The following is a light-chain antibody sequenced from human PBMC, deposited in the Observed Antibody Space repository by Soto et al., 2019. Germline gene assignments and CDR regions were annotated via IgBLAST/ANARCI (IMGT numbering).Light chain of an antibody. V-gene: IGKV3-11*01. Sequence: EIVLTQPPATLSLSPGERATLSCRASQSVSSYLAWYQQKPGQAPRLLIYDASNRATGIPARFSGSGSGTDFTLTISSLQPDDFATYYCQQYNSYSPLTFGGGTKVDIK. CDR1: QSVSSY. CDR2: DAS. J-gene: IGKJ4*01. CDR3: QQYNSYSPLT.